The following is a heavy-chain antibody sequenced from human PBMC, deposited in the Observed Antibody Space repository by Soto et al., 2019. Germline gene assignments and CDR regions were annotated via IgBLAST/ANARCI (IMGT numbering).Heavy chain of an antibody. CDR3: AKSGERRWSFGESYPYYYYGLDV. CDR2: LSGSCVST. D-gene: IGHD3-10*01. CDR1: GFTFDRYA. J-gene: IGHJ6*02. V-gene: IGHV3-23*01. Sequence: EVQLLESGGGLVQPGESLRLSCAASGFTFDRYAMNCVRQAPGKGLEWVSALSGSCVSTYYGDSVKGRFTISRDNSKNMLSLQMYSLRAEDTAVYYCAKSGERRWSFGESYPYYYYGLDVWGQGTTVTGSS.